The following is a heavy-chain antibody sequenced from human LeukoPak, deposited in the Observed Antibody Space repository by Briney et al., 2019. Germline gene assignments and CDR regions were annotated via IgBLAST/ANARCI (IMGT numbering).Heavy chain of an antibody. D-gene: IGHD3-9*01. Sequence: GGSLRLSCAASGFTFSDYGMHWVRQAPGKGLEWVAVMSYEGTNKYYGDSVKGRFTISRDNSKNTLYLQMNSLRAEDTVVYYCAKDVERLDYFDYCGQGTLVTVSS. CDR3: AKDVERLDYFDY. CDR2: MSYEGTNK. CDR1: GFTFSDYG. J-gene: IGHJ4*02. V-gene: IGHV3-30*18.